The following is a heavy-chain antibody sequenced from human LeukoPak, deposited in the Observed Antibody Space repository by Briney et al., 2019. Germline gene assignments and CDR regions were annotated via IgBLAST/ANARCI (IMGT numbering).Heavy chain of an antibody. V-gene: IGHV3-23*01. CDR1: GFTFSSYG. CDR3: ARAQANTWYFDL. J-gene: IGHJ2*01. CDR2: IIRKGAGT. Sequence: PGGSLRLSCAASGFTFSSYGMNWVRQAPGKGLEWVSRIIRKGAGTYYADSVKGRFITSRDNSKYTLYLQMNSLRAEDTAVYYCARAQANTWYFDLWGRGALVTVSS.